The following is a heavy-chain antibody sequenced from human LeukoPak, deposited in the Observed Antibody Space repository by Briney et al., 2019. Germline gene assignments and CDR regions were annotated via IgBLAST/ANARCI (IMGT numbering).Heavy chain of an antibody. V-gene: IGHV3-30*19. Sequence: GGSLRLSCAASGFTFSSYGMHWVRQAPGKGLEWVAVISYDGSNKYYADSVKGRFTISRDNSKNTLYLQMNSLRAEDTAVYYCARDRPGGSYGTPFDYYYYGMDVWGQGTTVTVSS. D-gene: IGHD1-26*01. CDR2: ISYDGSNK. CDR3: ARDRPGGSYGTPFDYYYYGMDV. J-gene: IGHJ6*02. CDR1: GFTFSSYG.